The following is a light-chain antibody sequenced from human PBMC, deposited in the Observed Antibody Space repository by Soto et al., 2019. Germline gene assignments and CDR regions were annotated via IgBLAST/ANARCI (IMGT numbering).Light chain of an antibody. CDR2: LNSDGSH. CDR1: SGHSSYA. V-gene: IGLV4-69*01. CDR3: QTWGTGIVV. Sequence: QAVVTQSPSASASLGASVKLTCTLSSGHSSYAIAWHQQQPEKGPRYLMKLNSDGSHSKGDGISDRFSGSSSGAERYLTISSLQSEDEADYYCQTWGTGIVVFGGGTKLTVL. J-gene: IGLJ2*01.